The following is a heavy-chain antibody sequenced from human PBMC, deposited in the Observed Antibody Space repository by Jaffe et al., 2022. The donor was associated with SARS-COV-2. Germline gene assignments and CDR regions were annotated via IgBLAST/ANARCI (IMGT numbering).Heavy chain of an antibody. CDR3: ARVGKGIDDSSGYYPRDWAFDI. J-gene: IGHJ3*02. D-gene: IGHD3-22*01. CDR2: IYYSGST. Sequence: QVQLQESGPGLVKPSQTLSLTCTVSGGSISSGGYYWSWIRQHPGKGLEWIGYIYYSGSTYYNPSLKSRVTISVDTSKNQFSLKLSSVTAADTAVYYCARVGKGIDDSSGYYPRDWAFDIWGQGTMVTVSS. CDR1: GGSISSGGYY. V-gene: IGHV4-31*03.